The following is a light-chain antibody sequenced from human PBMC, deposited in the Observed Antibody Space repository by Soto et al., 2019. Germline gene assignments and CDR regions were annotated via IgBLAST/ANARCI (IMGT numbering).Light chain of an antibody. J-gene: IGKJ2*01. CDR2: LGS. Sequence: DIVMTQSPLSLPVTPGEPASISCRSSQSLLHSNGYNYLDWYLQKPGQSPQLLIYLGSNRASGVPDRFSGSGSGTDFTLKISRVEADDVGVYHCMQALQTPTLYTFGQGTQVDSK. V-gene: IGKV2-28*01. CDR1: QSLLHSNGYNY. CDR3: MQALQTPTLYT.